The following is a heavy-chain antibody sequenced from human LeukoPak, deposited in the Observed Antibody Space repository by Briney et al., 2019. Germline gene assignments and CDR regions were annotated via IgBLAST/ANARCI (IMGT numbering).Heavy chain of an antibody. CDR3: ARDGSSYGHLY. D-gene: IGHD5-18*01. J-gene: IGHJ4*02. Sequence: ASVRVSSTASGDTFTNYFIHWVRQAPQPGLEWMGLINPSDGSTSYAHNFQGRITMTRDTSTSTVYMELSSLRSEDTAVYYCARDGSSYGHLYWGQGALVTVSS. CDR2: INPSDGST. CDR1: GDTFTNYF. V-gene: IGHV1-46*01.